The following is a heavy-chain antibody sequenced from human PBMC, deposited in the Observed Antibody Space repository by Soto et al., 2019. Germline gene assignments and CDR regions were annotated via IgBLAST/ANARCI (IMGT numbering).Heavy chain of an antibody. J-gene: IGHJ3*02. D-gene: IGHD1-26*01. V-gene: IGHV3-23*01. Sequence: EVQLLESGGGLVQPGGSLRLSCAASGFTFSSYAMSWVRQAPGKGLEWVSAISGSGGSTYYADSVKGRFTMSRDNSKNTLYVQRNSLRAEDTAVYYCAKDRGNWELLHAFDIWGQGTMVTVSS. CDR1: GFTFSSYA. CDR2: ISGSGGST. CDR3: AKDRGNWELLHAFDI.